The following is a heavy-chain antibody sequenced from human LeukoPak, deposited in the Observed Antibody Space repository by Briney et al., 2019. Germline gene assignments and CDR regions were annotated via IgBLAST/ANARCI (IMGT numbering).Heavy chain of an antibody. J-gene: IGHJ4*02. CDR2: ISYDGSNK. Sequence: PGGSLRLSCAASGFTFSSYGMHWVRRAPGKGLEWVAVISYDGSNKYYADSVKGRFTISRDNSKNTLYLQMNSLRAEDTAVYYCAKDMAEGAAAGIFDYWGQGTLVTVSS. CDR3: AKDMAEGAAAGIFDY. D-gene: IGHD6-13*01. V-gene: IGHV3-30*18. CDR1: GFTFSSYG.